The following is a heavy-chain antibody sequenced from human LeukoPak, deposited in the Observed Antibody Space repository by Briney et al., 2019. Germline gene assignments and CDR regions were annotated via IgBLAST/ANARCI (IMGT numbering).Heavy chain of an antibody. CDR2: IHYSAST. D-gene: IGHD3-10*01. CDR1: GGSMSIYY. J-gene: IGHJ6*02. Sequence: SETLSLTCIVSGGSMSIYYWSWIRQPPGKGLEWIGNIHYSASTNYNSSLKSRVTISEDTSKNQFSLRLSSVTAADTAVYYCARGPLWFGEVYGMDVWGQGTTVTVSS. V-gene: IGHV4-59*12. CDR3: ARGPLWFGEVYGMDV.